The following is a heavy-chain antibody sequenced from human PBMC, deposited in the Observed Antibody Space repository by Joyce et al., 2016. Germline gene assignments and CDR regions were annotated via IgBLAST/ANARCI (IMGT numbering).Heavy chain of an antibody. Sequence: QVQLVESGGGVVQPGKSLRLSCAVSGVTFSNFGIHWVRQAPGRGLESVVILSNDGSKTYYADSVKGRFTISRDNSKNTLYLQMNSLRVEDTATYYCVKDRRRITVFGVARNDAFDVWGQGTGVLVSS. CDR3: VKDRRRITVFGVARNDAFDV. D-gene: IGHD3-3*01. CDR2: LSNDGSKT. CDR1: GVTFSNFG. V-gene: IGHV3-30*18. J-gene: IGHJ3*01.